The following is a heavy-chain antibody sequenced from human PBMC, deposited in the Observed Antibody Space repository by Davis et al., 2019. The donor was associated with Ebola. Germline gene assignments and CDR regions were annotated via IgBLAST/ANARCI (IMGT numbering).Heavy chain of an antibody. CDR3: AKDRLPMLRGVYQALDAFDI. CDR2: ITDSGRST. CDR1: GFAFSSYA. J-gene: IGHJ3*02. D-gene: IGHD3-10*01. V-gene: IGHV3-23*01. Sequence: PGGSLRLSCAASGFAFSSYAMTWVRQAPGKGLEWVSTITDSGRSTHYADSVKGRFTVSRDNSKNTLFLQMDSLRAEDTALYYCAKDRLPMLRGVYQALDAFDIWGQGTVVTVSS.